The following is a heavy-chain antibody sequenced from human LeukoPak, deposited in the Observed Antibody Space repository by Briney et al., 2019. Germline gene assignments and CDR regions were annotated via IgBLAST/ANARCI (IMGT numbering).Heavy chain of an antibody. D-gene: IGHD2-2*01. CDR1: GGSVSRSNW. CDR3: ARTEAFCSDTSCSNWFDP. Sequence: SETLSLTCAVSGGSVSRSNWWNWVRQPPGKGLEWIGEIHHSGSTNYNPSLKSRVTMSIDKSKNQFSLKLSSVTAADTAVYYCARTEAFCSDTSCSNWFDPWGQGTLVTVSS. J-gene: IGHJ5*02. CDR2: IHHSGST. V-gene: IGHV4-4*02.